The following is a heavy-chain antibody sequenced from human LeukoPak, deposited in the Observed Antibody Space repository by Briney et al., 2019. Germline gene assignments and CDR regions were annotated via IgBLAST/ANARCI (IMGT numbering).Heavy chain of an antibody. J-gene: IGHJ4*02. CDR3: ARGDGYNFWEY. D-gene: IGHD5-24*01. CDR2: IHSAGSGGAT. CDR1: GFTVSSNY. V-gene: IGHV3-53*01. Sequence: PGGSLRLSCAASGFTVSSNYMSWVRQAPGKGLEWVSVIHSAGSGGATYYADSVTGRFTISRDSSKSTLYLQMNSLRVEDTAVYYCARGDGYNFWEYWGQGTLVTVSS.